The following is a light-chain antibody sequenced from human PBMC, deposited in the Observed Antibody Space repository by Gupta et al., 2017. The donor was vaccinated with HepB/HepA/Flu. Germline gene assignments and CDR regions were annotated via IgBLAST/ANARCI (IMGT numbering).Light chain of an antibody. CDR3: QQSDKTPRT. CDR2: FAS. Sequence: DIQMTQSPSSLSASVGDRVTITCRSSQSISTYLNWYHQKPGKAPKLLISFASTLQSGVPSRFSGSGSGTDFTLTISSLQPEDFAIYYCQQSDKTPRTFGGGTKVEIK. V-gene: IGKV1-39*01. CDR1: QSISTY. J-gene: IGKJ4*01.